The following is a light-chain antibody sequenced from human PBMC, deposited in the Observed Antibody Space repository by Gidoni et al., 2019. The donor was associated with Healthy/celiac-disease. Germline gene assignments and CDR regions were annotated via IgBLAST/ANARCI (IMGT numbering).Light chain of an antibody. V-gene: IGLV3-19*01. CDR1: SLRSDY. J-gene: IGLJ2*01. CDR3: NSLDSSCNHRGV. Sequence: SSEMTQDTAVSVALGQTVRIPCQGDSLRSDYARWYQQKPVHAPVLDLYGKNNRPSRLPDRFPGSSSGNTASLTSTWAQAEDEADYYCNSLDSSCNHRGVFGGGTKLTVL. CDR2: GKN.